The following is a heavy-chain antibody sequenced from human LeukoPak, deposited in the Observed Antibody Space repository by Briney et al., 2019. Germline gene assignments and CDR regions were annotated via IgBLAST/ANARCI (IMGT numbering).Heavy chain of an antibody. J-gene: IGHJ6*03. CDR1: GYTFTGYY. CDR2: INPNSGGT. Sequence: ASVKVSCKASGYTFTGYYMHWVRQAPGQGLEWMGWINPNSGGTNYAQKFQGRVTMTRDTSISTAYMELSRLRSDDTAVYYCAKVLEYHYGSGSQTNYYMDVWGKGTTVTISS. V-gene: IGHV1-2*02. CDR3: AKVLEYHYGSGSQTNYYMDV. D-gene: IGHD3-10*01.